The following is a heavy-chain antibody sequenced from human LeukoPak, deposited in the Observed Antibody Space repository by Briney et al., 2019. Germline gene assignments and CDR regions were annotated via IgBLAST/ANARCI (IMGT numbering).Heavy chain of an antibody. CDR1: GGSFSGYY. V-gene: IGHV4-34*01. J-gene: IGHJ5*02. Sequence: SETLSLTCAVYGGSFSGYYWSWIRQPPGKGLEWIGEINHSGSTNYNTSLKSRVTISVDTSKNQFSLKLSSVTAADTAVYYCARAVSPFMVRGFDPWGQGTLVTVSS. CDR3: ARAVSPFMVRGFDP. CDR2: INHSGST. D-gene: IGHD3-10*01.